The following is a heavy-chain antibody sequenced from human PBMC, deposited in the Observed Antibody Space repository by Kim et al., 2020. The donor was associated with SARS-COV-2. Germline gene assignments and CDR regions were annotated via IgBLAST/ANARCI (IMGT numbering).Heavy chain of an antibody. CDR2: IYSDGTT. Sequence: GGSLRLSCTASGFTVSNNYMSWVRQVPGKGLEWVSVIYSDGTTYYADSVKGRFTISRHNSKNTLFLQMNSLRAEDTAVYYCAREAYYYDSSGYYFYFWGQGTLVTIS. CDR3: AREAYYYDSSGYYFYF. D-gene: IGHD3-22*01. V-gene: IGHV3-53*04. CDR1: GFTVSNNY. J-gene: IGHJ4*02.